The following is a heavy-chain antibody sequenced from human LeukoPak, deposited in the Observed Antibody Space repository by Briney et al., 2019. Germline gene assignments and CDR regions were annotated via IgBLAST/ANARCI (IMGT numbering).Heavy chain of an antibody. CDR1: GYTLTELS. CDR3: ARGYYDSSGHLEVDY. V-gene: IGHV1-24*01. CDR2: FDPEDGET. D-gene: IGHD3-22*01. Sequence: ASVKVSCKVSGYTLTELSMHWVRQAPGKGLEWMGGFDPEDGETIYAQKFQGRVTMTEDTSTDTAYMELSSLRSEDTAVYYCARGYYDSSGHLEVDYWGQGTLVTVSS. J-gene: IGHJ4*02.